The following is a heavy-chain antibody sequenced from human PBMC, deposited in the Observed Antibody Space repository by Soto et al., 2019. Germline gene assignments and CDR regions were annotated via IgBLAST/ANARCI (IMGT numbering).Heavy chain of an antibody. CDR2: ISWNSADM. CDR1: GFPFDDYA. CDR3: ANASPSGTCSGGSCAVAFDI. D-gene: IGHD2-15*01. J-gene: IGHJ3*02. Sequence: EVQLVESGGRLVQPGGSLRLSCEASGFPFDDYAMHWVRQDPGKGLEWVSGISWNSADMGYADSVKGRFTISRDNAKNSLYVQMNRLRDEDTALYYCANASPSGTCSGGSCAVAFDIWGQGTMVTVSS. V-gene: IGHV3-9*01.